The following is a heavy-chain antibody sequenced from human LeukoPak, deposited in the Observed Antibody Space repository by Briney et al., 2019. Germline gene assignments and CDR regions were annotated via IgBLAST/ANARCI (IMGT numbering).Heavy chain of an antibody. CDR2: IYSGGGT. CDR1: GFTVSGNY. D-gene: IGHD5-12*01. V-gene: IGHV3-66*02. J-gene: IGHJ4*02. CDR3: ARWPLPDFDY. Sequence: GGSLRLSCAAPGFTVSGNYMSWVRQAPGKGLEWGSVIYSGGGTYYAESVKGRFTISRDNSNNKLYLQMKRLSGNDTAVYYCARWPLPDFDYWGEGALVTVSS.